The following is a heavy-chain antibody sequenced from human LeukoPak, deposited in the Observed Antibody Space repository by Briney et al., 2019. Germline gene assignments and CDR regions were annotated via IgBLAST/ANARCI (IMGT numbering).Heavy chain of an antibody. CDR2: IYSGGST. CDR1: GFTVSSNY. CDR3: AREIRSGWYYYYMDV. Sequence: GGSLRLSCAASGFTVSSNYMSWVRQAPGKGLEWVSVIYSGGSTYYADSVKGRFTISRDNAKNSLYLQMNSLRAEDTAVYYCAREIRSGWYYYYMDVWGKGTTVTVSS. J-gene: IGHJ6*03. D-gene: IGHD6-19*01. V-gene: IGHV3-53*01.